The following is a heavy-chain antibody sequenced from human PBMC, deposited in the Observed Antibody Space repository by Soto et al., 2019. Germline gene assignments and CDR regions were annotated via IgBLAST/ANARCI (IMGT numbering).Heavy chain of an antibody. D-gene: IGHD3-22*01. CDR1: GFTFSSYG. CDR3: ARDFRAYYYDSSGYPEFDY. J-gene: IGHJ4*01. CDR2: IWYDGSNK. V-gene: IGHV3-33*01. Sequence: QVQLVESGGGVVQPGRSLRLSCAASGFTFSSYGMHWVRQAPGKGLEWVAVIWYDGSNKYYADSVKGRFTISRDNSKNTLYLQMNSLRADDTAVYYCARDFRAYYYDSSGYPEFDYWGHGTLVTVSS.